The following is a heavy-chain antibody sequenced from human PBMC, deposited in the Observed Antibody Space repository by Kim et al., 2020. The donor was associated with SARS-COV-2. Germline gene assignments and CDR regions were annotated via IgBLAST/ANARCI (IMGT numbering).Heavy chain of an antibody. V-gene: IGHV3-64*02. D-gene: IGHD3-16*01. J-gene: IGHJ4*02. CDR2: ISYNGGDT. CDR1: GFTFSTNS. Sequence: GGSLRLSCAASGFTFSTNSMHWVRQAPGKGLEYVSAISYNGGDTYYADSVKGSFTISIDSAKNTLYLQLGSLRAEDMAVYYCARVGAIGAFDYWGQGALVTVSS. CDR3: ARVGAIGAFDY.